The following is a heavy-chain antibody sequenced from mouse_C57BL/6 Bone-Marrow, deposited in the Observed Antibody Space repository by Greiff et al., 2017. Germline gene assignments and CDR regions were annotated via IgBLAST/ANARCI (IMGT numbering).Heavy chain of an antibody. CDR1: GYKFTDYN. CDR2: INPNNGGT. Sequence: EVQLQQSGPELVKPGASVKLSCKASGYKFTDYNMHWVKQSHGKSLEWIGYINPNNGGTSYNQKFKGKATLTVNKSSHTAYMELRILTSEDSAVYCCARSAWFAYWGQGTLVTVSA. J-gene: IGHJ3*01. CDR3: ARSAWFAY. V-gene: IGHV1-22*01.